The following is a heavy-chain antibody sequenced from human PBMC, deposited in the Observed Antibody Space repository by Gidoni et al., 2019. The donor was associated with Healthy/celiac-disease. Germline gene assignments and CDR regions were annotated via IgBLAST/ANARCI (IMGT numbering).Heavy chain of an antibody. Sequence: EVQLVESGGGLVQPGRSLRLSCAASGFTFDDYAMHWVRQAPGKGLEWVSGISWNSGSIGYADSVKGRFTISRDNAKNSLYLQMNSLRAEDTALYYCAKAYCSSTSCYTSGWFDPWGQGTLVTVSS. CDR3: AKAYCSSTSCYTSGWFDP. D-gene: IGHD2-2*02. CDR1: GFTFDDYA. J-gene: IGHJ5*02. CDR2: ISWNSGSI. V-gene: IGHV3-9*01.